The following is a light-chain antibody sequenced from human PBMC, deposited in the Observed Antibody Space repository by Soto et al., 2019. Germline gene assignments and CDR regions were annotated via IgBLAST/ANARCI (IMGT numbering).Light chain of an antibody. V-gene: IGKV3-11*01. Sequence: EIVLTQSPATLSLSPGERSTLSCRASQSVGTYLTWYQQKPGQAPRLLIYGASNRATGIPARVSGSVYWTECTRNISSLTYEDFSVYYCQQYGSSPLTFGGGTKLYIK. J-gene: IGKJ4*01. CDR3: QQYGSSPLT. CDR1: QSVGTY. CDR2: GAS.